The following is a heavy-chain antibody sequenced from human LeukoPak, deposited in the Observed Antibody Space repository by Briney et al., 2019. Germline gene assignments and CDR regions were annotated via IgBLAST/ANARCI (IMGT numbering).Heavy chain of an antibody. CDR2: VYYSGGT. CDR1: GGSISSSSYF. CDR3: ARQGGATSSYWYFDL. Sequence: SETLSLTCTVSGGSISSSSYFWGWIRQPPGKGLEWIGSVYYSGGTYYNPSLKSRVTVSVDTSKNQFSLKLTSVAAADTAVYYCARQGGATSSYWYFDLWGRGTLVTVSS. V-gene: IGHV4-39*01. J-gene: IGHJ2*01. D-gene: IGHD1-26*01.